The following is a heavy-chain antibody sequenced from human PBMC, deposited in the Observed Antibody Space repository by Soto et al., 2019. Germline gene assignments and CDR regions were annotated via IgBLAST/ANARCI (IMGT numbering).Heavy chain of an antibody. CDR1: GYSFPSYW. CDR3: ARARTFGPTNFDC. J-gene: IGHJ4*02. Sequence: LKISCKNSGYSFPSYWIGWVRQMPGKGLEWMGIIHPGDSDTRYSPPFQGQVTISADKSITTAYLQWSSLKASDTAMYYCARARTFGPTNFDCWGQGTMVTVSS. V-gene: IGHV5-51*01. D-gene: IGHD3-16*01. CDR2: IHPGDSDT.